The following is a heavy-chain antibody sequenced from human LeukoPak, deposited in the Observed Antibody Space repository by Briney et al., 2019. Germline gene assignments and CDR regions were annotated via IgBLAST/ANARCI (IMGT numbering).Heavy chain of an antibody. J-gene: IGHJ5*02. Sequence: PSETLSLTCTISGGSVSDYYWSWIRQPAGKGLEWIGRIYTSGSTNYNPSLKSRVTMSVDTSKNQFSLKLSSVTAADTAVYYCARGYYGSGEVDPWGQGTLVTVSS. CDR1: GGSVSDYY. V-gene: IGHV4-4*07. CDR3: ARGYYGSGEVDP. CDR2: IYTSGST. D-gene: IGHD3-10*01.